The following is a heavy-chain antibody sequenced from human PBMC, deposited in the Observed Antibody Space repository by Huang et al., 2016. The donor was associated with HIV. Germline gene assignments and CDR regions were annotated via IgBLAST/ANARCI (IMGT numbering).Heavy chain of an antibody. CDR3: ARAKLSPDAFDI. V-gene: IGHV4-61*09. CDR2: LYTSGST. Sequence: QVQLQESGPGLVKPSQTLSLTCTVSGGSITSGSYYWSWIRQPAGKGLEWIGQLYTSGSTNFNPSLKSRVTILLDTSKNQFSLKLSSVTAADTAVYYCARAKLSPDAFDIWGQGTMVTVSS. J-gene: IGHJ3*02. CDR1: GGSITSGSYY.